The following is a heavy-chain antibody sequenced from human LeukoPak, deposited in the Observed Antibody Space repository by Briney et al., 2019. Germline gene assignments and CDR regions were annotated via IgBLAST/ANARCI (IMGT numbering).Heavy chain of an antibody. CDR2: IRYDGGNT. CDR1: GFIFSNYA. Sequence: GGSLRLSCAASGFIFSNYAMQWVRQAPGMGLEWVAFIRYDGGNTYYADSVKGRFTISRDNSKNTLYLQMNSLRAEDTAVYYCARDLMGIAYRGAFYYWGQGTLVTVSS. D-gene: IGHD6-13*01. CDR3: ARDLMGIAYRGAFYY. V-gene: IGHV3-30*02. J-gene: IGHJ4*02.